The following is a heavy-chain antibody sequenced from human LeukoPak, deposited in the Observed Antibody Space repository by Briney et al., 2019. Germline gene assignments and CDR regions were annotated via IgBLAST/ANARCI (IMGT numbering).Heavy chain of an antibody. Sequence: PGGSLRLSCAASGFIFSSYWMHWVRQAPGKGLVWVSGINSDGSSTKYADSVKGRVTISRDNAKNMLYLQMDSLRDEDTAVYYCGLSMVRALSPDYWGQGTLVIVSS. D-gene: IGHD3-10*01. CDR1: GFIFSSYW. J-gene: IGHJ4*02. CDR3: GLSMVRALSPDY. V-gene: IGHV3-74*03. CDR2: INSDGSST.